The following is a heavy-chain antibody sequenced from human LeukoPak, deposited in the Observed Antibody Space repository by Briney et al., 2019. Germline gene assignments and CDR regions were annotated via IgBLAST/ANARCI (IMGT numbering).Heavy chain of an antibody. Sequence: GGSLRLSCAGSGFTIGSYWMSWVRQAPGKGLEWVANIRQDGSEKYNVDSVKGRLTISRDNAKNSLYLQMNSLRAEDTGIYYCARAGYYGDDAFDLWGQGTMVTVSS. CDR2: IRQDGSEK. J-gene: IGHJ3*01. V-gene: IGHV3-7*01. CDR1: GFTIGSYW. CDR3: ARAGYYGDDAFDL. D-gene: IGHD2/OR15-2a*01.